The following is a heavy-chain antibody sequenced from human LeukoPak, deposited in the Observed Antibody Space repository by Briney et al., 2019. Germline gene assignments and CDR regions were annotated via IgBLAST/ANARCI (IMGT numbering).Heavy chain of an antibody. CDR3: TRDLGVDTTMIFFDY. CDR1: GYTFTGYY. D-gene: IGHD5-18*01. CDR2: ISAYNGNT. J-gene: IGHJ4*02. Sequence: ASVKVSCKASGYTFTGYYMHWVRQAPGQGLEWMAWISAYNGNTNSVQEFQDRVTMTTDTSTSTAYMELRSLRSDDTAVYYCTRDLGVDTTMIFFDYWGQGTLVTVSS. V-gene: IGHV1-18*04.